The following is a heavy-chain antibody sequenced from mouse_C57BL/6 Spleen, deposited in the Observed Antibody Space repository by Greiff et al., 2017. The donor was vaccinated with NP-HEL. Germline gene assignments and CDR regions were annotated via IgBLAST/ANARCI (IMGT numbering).Heavy chain of an antibody. CDR1: GFTFSDYG. D-gene: IGHD1-1*01. J-gene: IGHJ2*01. CDR2: ISSGSSTI. CDR3: ARGGSSYGHFDY. V-gene: IGHV5-17*01. Sequence: EVHLVESGGGLVKPGWSLKLSCAASGFTFSDYGMHWVRQAPEKGLEWVAYISSGSSTIYYADTVKGRFTISRDNAKNTLFLQMTSLRSEDTAMYYCARGGSSYGHFDYWGQGTTLTVSS.